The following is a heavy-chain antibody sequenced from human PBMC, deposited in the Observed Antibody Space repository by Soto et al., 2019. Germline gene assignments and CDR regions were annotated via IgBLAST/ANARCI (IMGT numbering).Heavy chain of an antibody. D-gene: IGHD2-2*01. CDR3: ALRTRSTYYYYGMDV. V-gene: IGHV1-69*13. CDR2: IIPIFGTA. J-gene: IGHJ6*02. CDR1: GGTLGRCA. Sequence: SAKGSCERAGGTLGRCAISWVREETGQGLEWMGGIIPIFGTANYAQKFQGRVTITADESTSTAYMELSSLRSEDTAVYYCALRTRSTYYYYGMDVWGQGTTVTGSS.